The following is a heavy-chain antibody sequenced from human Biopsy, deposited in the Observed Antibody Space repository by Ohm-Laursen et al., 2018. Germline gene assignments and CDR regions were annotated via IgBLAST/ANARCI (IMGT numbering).Heavy chain of an antibody. CDR3: ARDGGHSGWYEGGMDV. D-gene: IGHD6-19*01. J-gene: IGHJ6*02. V-gene: IGHV4-59*01. CDR2: VSYSGNA. CDR1: GGAITSYY. Sequence: SDTLSLTCLVSGGAITSYYWSWTRQPPGKGLEWIGYVSYSGNADYNPSLKSRVTISLDKSTNQLSLKLRSVTAADTAVYYCARDGGHSGWYEGGMDVWGQGTTVTVSS.